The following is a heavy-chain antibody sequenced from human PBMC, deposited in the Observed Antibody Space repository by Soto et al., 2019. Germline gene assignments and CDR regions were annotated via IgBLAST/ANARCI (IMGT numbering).Heavy chain of an antibody. Sequence: XGTLSLACTVSSGSITSSRYYWGWIRQSPGKGLEWIGSIYYIGTTYYSPSLKSRVTISVDTSKNQFSLKLSSVTAADTAVYYCARHIDSGTYLFDYWGQGALVTV. CDR2: IYYIGTT. V-gene: IGHV4-39*01. D-gene: IGHD1-26*01. CDR3: ARHIDSGTYLFDY. J-gene: IGHJ4*02. CDR1: SGSITSSRYY.